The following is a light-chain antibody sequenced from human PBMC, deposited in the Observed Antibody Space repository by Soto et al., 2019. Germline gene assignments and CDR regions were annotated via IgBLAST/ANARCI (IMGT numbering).Light chain of an antibody. V-gene: IGKV3-15*01. CDR1: QSVSSN. CDR2: GAS. J-gene: IGKJ5*01. CDR3: QQYNNWLLIT. Sequence: EIVMTQSPATLSVSPGERATLSCRASQSVSSNLAWYKQKPGQAPRLLIYGASTRATGIPARLSGSGSATEITLTPRSLQSEDFAVYYCQQYNNWLLITFGQGTRLEIK.